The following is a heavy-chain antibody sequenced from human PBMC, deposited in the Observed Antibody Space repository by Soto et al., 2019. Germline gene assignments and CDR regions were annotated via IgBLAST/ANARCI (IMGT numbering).Heavy chain of an antibody. CDR3: TTIFR. CDR2: IKSKSDGGTT. Sequence: EVQLVQSGGGLVKPGGSFRLSCATSGFTFSNSWMNWVRQAPGKVLEWVGRIKSKSDGGTTDYAAPVKGRFTVSRDDSKSTLYMQMNSLKTEDTAVYYCTTIFRWGQGTLVTVSS. V-gene: IGHV3-15*01. J-gene: IGHJ4*02. CDR1: GFTFSNSW.